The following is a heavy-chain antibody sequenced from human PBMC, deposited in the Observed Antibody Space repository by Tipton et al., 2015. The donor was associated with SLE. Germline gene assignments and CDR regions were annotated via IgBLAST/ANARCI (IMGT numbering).Heavy chain of an antibody. D-gene: IGHD3/OR15-3a*01. CDR3: AKDMGSWTYALDM. CDR2: VSSDGSSA. CDR1: GFTFSSYW. Sequence: SLRLSCAASGFTFSSYWMHWVRQAPGKGPVWVSRVSSDGSSANYADSVQGRFTISRDNAKNTVYLQMNSLRAEDTAVYYCAKDMGSWTYALDMWGQGAMVPVSS. V-gene: IGHV3-74*01. J-gene: IGHJ3*02.